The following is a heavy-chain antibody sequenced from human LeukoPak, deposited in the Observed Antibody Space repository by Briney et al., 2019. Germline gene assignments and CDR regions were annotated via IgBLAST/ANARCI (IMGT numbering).Heavy chain of an antibody. D-gene: IGHD1-26*01. CDR1: GFTFSSYA. V-gene: IGHV3-23*01. CDR3: AKNMGRIVGATDY. J-gene: IGHJ4*02. CDR2: ISGSGGST. Sequence: GGSLRLSCAASGFTFSSYAMSWVRQAPGKGLEWVSSISGSGGSTYYADSVKGRFTISRDNSKNTLYLQMNSMRAEDTAVYYCAKNMGRIVGATDYWGQGTLVTVSS.